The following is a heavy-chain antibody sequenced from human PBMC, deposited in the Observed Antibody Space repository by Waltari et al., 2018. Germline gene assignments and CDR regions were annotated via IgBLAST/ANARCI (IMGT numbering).Heavy chain of an antibody. CDR2: MNPNSGNK. V-gene: IGHV1-8*03. J-gene: IGHJ3*02. D-gene: IGHD1-26*01. Sequence: QVQLVQSGAEVKKPGASVKVSCKASGYTFTSYDINWVRQATGQGLEWMGWMNPNSGNKGYAKKFQGRVTITRNTSRSTAYMELSSLRSEDTAVYYCARTKWELEWEGAFDIWGQGTMVTVSS. CDR1: GYTFTSYD. CDR3: ARTKWELEWEGAFDI.